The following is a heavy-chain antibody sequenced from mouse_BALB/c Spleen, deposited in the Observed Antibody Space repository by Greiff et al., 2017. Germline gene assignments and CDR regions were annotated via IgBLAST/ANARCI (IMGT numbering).Heavy chain of an antibody. Sequence: VKLKESGPGLVAPSQSLSITCTASGFSFTSYGVSWVRQPPGKGLEWLGVIWGDGSTNYHSALITRLSISKDNSKSQVILKLNSLQTDDTATYYCAREEDYDNCWFAYWGQGTLVTVSA. CDR2: IWGDGST. J-gene: IGHJ3*01. D-gene: IGHD2-4*01. CDR1: GFSFTSYG. V-gene: IGHV2-3*01. CDR3: AREEDYDNCWFAY.